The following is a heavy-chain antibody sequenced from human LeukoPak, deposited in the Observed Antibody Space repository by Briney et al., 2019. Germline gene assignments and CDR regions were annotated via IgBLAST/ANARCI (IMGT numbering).Heavy chain of an antibody. CDR3: GGGGGSNNWDYYFDY. Sequence: GGSLRLSCAASGFTFSAYSMNWIRQAPGKGLEWVSSISSSSSEVYYADSVRGRFTISRDAAENSLYLQVNNLRAEDTAVYHCGGGGGSNNWDYYFDYWGRGTLVTVSS. V-gene: IGHV3-21*06. CDR1: GFTFSAYS. D-gene: IGHD1-1*01. J-gene: IGHJ4*02. CDR2: ISSSSSEV.